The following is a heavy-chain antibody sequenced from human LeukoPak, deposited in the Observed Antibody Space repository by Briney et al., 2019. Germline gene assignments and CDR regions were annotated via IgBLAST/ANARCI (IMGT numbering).Heavy chain of an antibody. CDR3: ARGGDTRGYSYGREDY. Sequence: ASVKVSCKASGYTFTSYDVNWVPQATGQGLEWMGWMNPNSGNTGYAQKFQGRVTMTRNTSISTAYMELSSLRSEDTAVYYCARGGDTRGYSYGREDYWGQGTLVTVSS. J-gene: IGHJ4*02. V-gene: IGHV1-8*01. CDR1: GYTFTSYD. CDR2: MNPNSGNT. D-gene: IGHD5-18*01.